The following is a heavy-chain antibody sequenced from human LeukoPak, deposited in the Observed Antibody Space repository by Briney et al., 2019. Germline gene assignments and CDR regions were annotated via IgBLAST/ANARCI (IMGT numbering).Heavy chain of an antibody. CDR2: IYYSGNT. Sequence: SETLSLTCTVSGDSVSSNTFYYWAWIRQPPGKGLEWIGSIYYSGNTYYSPSLKSRVTIFVDTSKNEFSLTLSSVTAADTAVYYCAKSNGYGLVDIWGQGTMVTVSS. D-gene: IGHD3-10*01. CDR3: AKSNGYGLVDI. V-gene: IGHV4-39*07. CDR1: GDSVSSNTFYY. J-gene: IGHJ3*02.